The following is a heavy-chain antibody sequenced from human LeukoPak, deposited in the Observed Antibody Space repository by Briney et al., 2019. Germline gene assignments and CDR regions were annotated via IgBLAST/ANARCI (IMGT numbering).Heavy chain of an antibody. CDR3: ARDLAPYSSSSPLDY. D-gene: IGHD6-6*01. Sequence: SETLSLTCTVSGDSISSGDYYWSWIRQPAGKGLEWIGRISSSGSTNYNPSLKSRVTISVDTSKNQFSLKLSSVTAADTAVYYCARDLAPYSSSSPLDYWGQGTLVTVSS. CDR1: GDSISSGDYY. V-gene: IGHV4-61*02. CDR2: ISSSGST. J-gene: IGHJ4*02.